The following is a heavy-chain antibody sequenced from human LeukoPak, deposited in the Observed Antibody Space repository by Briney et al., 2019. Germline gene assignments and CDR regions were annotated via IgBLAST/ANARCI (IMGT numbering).Heavy chain of an antibody. Sequence: PGGSLRLSCTASGFPFRDYSMNWGRQAPGKGLEWISYISISSGNANYADSLKGRFTISGDNAKNSLYLQMNSLRVEDTAVYYCARDIGSYGDSAYWGQGTLVTVSS. CDR2: ISISSGNA. J-gene: IGHJ4*02. CDR1: GFPFRDYS. CDR3: ARDIGSYGDSAY. D-gene: IGHD3-16*01. V-gene: IGHV3-48*04.